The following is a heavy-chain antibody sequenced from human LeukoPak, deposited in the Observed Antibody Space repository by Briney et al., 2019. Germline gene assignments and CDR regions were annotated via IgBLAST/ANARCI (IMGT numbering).Heavy chain of an antibody. V-gene: IGHV4-4*09. CDR1: GGSISSYY. J-gene: IGHJ4*02. CDR3: ARHFPRDGYSGYDPDYFDY. CDR2: IYTSGRT. Sequence: SETLSLTCTVSGGSISSYYWSWIRQPPGKGLEWIGYIYTSGRTNYNPSLKSRVTISVDTSKNQFSLKLSSVTAADTAVCYCARHFPRDGYSGYDPDYFDYWGQGTLVTVSS. D-gene: IGHD5-12*01.